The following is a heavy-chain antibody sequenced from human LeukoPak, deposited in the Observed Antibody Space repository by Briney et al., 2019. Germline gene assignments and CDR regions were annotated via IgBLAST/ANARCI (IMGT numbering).Heavy chain of an antibody. CDR1: GGSISSYY. Sequence: SETLSLTCTVSGGSISSYYWSWLRQPPGKGLKWFGYIYYSGSTNYNPSLKSRVTISVDTSKNQFSLKLSSVTAADTAVYYCARGPAGYPLSYYYYMDVWGKGTTVTVSS. V-gene: IGHV4-59*01. CDR3: ARGPAGYPLSYYYYMDV. CDR2: IYYSGST. D-gene: IGHD1-1*01. J-gene: IGHJ6*03.